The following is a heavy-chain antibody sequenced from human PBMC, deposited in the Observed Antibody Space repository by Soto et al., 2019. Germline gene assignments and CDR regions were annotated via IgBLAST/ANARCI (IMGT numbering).Heavy chain of an antibody. J-gene: IGHJ4*02. CDR2: VFHSGRT. CDR1: GGSITNSYYF. CDR3: ARWVEVSLDYFDA. D-gene: IGHD2-15*01. V-gene: IGHV4-31*03. Sequence: SETLSLTCTVSGGSITNSYYFWSWVRQNPGKGLEWIGHVFHSGRTYYNPSLSGRVSILVDTSMNQFSLNLNSVTAADTAVYYCARWVEVSLDYFDAWGQGTPVTVSS.